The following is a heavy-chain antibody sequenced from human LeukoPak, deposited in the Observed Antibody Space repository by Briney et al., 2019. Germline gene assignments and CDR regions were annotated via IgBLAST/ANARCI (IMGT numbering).Heavy chain of an antibody. CDR1: GFTFSSYS. Sequence: GGSLRLSCAASGFTFSSYSMNWVRQAPGRGLEWVSYISSSSRNIDYADSVKGRFTISRDNAKNSLYLQMNSLRAEDTAVYYCAKAPPYKKYFDYWGQGTLVTVSS. V-gene: IGHV3-21*04. J-gene: IGHJ4*02. D-gene: IGHD1-1*01. CDR2: ISSSSRNI. CDR3: AKAPPYKKYFDY.